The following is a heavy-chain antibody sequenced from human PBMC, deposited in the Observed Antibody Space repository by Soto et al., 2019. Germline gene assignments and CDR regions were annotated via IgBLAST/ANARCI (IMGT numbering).Heavy chain of an antibody. CDR2: ISHKANFYAT. J-gene: IGHJ6*02. CDR1: GFTFSDHY. D-gene: IGHD4-4*01. Sequence: SLILSCAASGFTFSDHYMDWVRQAPGTDLEWVGRISHKANFYATEYAASVIGRFSISRDDSKNSLYLQMNRLKIEDTSIYYSTPASLFRTVPKPGRDVWGQGPRGTGS. CDR3: TPASLFRTVPKPGRDV. V-gene: IGHV3-72*01.